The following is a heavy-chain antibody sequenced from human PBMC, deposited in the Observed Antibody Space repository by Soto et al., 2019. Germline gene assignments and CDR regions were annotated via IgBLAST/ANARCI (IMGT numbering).Heavy chain of an antibody. D-gene: IGHD5-18*01. V-gene: IGHV3-15*01. CDR2: IKSKTDGGTT. Sequence: GGSLRLSCAASGFTFSNAWMSWVRQAPGKGLEWVGRIKSKTDGGTTDYAAPVKGRFTISRDDSKNTLYLQMNSLKTEDTAVYYCTIDFLDTAMVTLDYWGQGTLVTVSS. CDR1: GFTFSNAW. CDR3: TIDFLDTAMVTLDY. J-gene: IGHJ4*02.